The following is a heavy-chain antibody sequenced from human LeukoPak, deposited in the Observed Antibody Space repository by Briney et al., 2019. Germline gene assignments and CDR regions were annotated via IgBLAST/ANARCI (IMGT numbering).Heavy chain of an antibody. V-gene: IGHV1-46*01. CDR1: GYTFTSYY. J-gene: IGHJ4*02. CDR3: ARATLSDYYFEY. CDR2: INPNGGST. Sequence: ASVKVSCKASGYTFTSYYIHWVRQAPGQGLEWLGIINPNGGSTSYAQKFQGRVTMTRDTSTSTVYMELSSLRSEDTAVYYCARATLSDYYFEYWGQGTLVTVS.